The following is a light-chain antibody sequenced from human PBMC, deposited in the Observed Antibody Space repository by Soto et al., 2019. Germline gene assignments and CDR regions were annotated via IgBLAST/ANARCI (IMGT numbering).Light chain of an antibody. CDR2: AAS. Sequence: DIQMTQSPSSLSASVGDRVTISCRASQNISNYLNWYQQEPGKGPKLLIYAASTLEGGVPRRFSGSGSGTHFTPTISSLQPEDFATYYCQQSYRKKTFGQGTKVDTK. CDR1: QNISNY. J-gene: IGKJ1*01. CDR3: QQSYRKKT. V-gene: IGKV1-39*01.